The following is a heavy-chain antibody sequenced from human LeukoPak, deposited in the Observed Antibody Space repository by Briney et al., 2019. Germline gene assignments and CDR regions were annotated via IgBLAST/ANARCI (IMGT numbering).Heavy chain of an antibody. CDR1: GGTFSSYA. D-gene: IGHD2-2*01. V-gene: IGHV1-69*04. CDR2: IIPVLGIA. Sequence: SGKVSCKASGGTFSSYAISWVRQAPGQGLEWMGRIIPVLGIANYAQKFQGRVTITADKSTSTAYMELSSLRSEDTAVYYCARDTCSSTSCYAGSDYWGQGTLVTVSS. CDR3: ARDTCSSTSCYAGSDY. J-gene: IGHJ4*02.